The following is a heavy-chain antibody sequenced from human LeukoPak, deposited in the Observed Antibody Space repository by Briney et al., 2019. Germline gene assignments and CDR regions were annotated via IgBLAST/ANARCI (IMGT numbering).Heavy chain of an antibody. D-gene: IGHD3-10*01. CDR1: AFTFSSYG. CDR2: ISGSGGST. CDR3: AKVGMVRGPYFFDY. Sequence: GGSLRLSCAASAFTFSSYGMSWVRQAPGKGLEWVSAISGSGGSTYYADSVKGRFTISRDNSKNTLYLQMNSLRAEDTGVYYCAKVGMVRGPYFFDYWGQGTLVTVSS. V-gene: IGHV3-23*01. J-gene: IGHJ4*02.